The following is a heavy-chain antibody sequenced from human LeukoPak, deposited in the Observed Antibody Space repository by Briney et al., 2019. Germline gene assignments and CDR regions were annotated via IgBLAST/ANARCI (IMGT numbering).Heavy chain of an antibody. J-gene: IGHJ4*02. D-gene: IGHD4-11*01. CDR2: IYYSGST. CDR3: AREDYSNYVYYFDY. V-gene: IGHV4-59*01. Sequence: PSETLSLTCTVSGGSISSYYWSWIRQPPGKGLEWIGYIYYSGSTNYNPSLKSRVTISVDTSKNQFSLKLSSVTAADTAVYYCAREDYSNYVYYFDYWGQGTLVTVSS. CDR1: GGSISSYY.